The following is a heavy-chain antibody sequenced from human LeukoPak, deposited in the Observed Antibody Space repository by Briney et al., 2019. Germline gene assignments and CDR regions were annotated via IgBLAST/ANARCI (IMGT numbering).Heavy chain of an antibody. CDR1: GHTFTTHG. CDR3: ARDGYFDL. CDR2: ISAHNGNT. J-gene: IGHJ2*01. V-gene: IGHV1-18*01. Sequence: ASVKVSCKASGHTFTTHGIAWVRQAPGQGLEWMGWISAHNGNTNYAQSLQGRVTMTTDTSTNTAYMELRSLRSDDTAVYYCARDGYFDLWGRGILVTVSS.